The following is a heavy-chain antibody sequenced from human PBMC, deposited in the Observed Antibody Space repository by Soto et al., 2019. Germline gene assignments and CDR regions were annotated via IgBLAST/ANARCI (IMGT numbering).Heavy chain of an antibody. J-gene: IGHJ3*02. V-gene: IGHV5-51*01. CDR3: ARARTYYYDSSGFDAFDI. D-gene: IGHD3-22*01. CDR1: GYSFTSYW. CDR2: IYPGDSDT. Sequence: GESLEISCKGSGYSFTSYWIGWVRQMPGKGLEWMGIIYPGDSDTRYSPSFQGQVTISADKSISTAYLQWSSLKASDTAMYYCARARTYYYDSSGFDAFDIWGQGTMVTVSS.